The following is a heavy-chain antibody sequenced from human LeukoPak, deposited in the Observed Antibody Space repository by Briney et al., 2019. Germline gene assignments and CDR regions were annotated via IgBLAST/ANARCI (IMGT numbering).Heavy chain of an antibody. CDR3: ARDQNTAMVIVPFDAFDI. Sequence: SETLSLTCSVSGYSISTVYYWGWIRQPPGKGLGWIGSIFHSGRTYYNPSLKGRVTISVDTSKNQFSLKLSSVTAADTAVYYCARDQNTAMVIVPFDAFDIWGLGTMVTVSS. CDR2: IFHSGRT. CDR1: GYSISTVYY. V-gene: IGHV4-38-2*02. J-gene: IGHJ3*02. D-gene: IGHD5-18*01.